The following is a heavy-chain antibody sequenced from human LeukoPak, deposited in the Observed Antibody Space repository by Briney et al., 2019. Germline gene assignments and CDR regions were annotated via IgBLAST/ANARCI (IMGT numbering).Heavy chain of an antibody. CDR3: ASGLWSGYSKGWYFDY. J-gene: IGHJ4*02. Sequence: ASVKVSCKASGYTFTSYGISWVRQAPGQGLEWMGWISAYNGNTNYAQKLQGRVTMTTDTSTSTAYMELRSLRSDDTAVYYCASGLWSGYSKGWYFDYWGQGTLVTVSS. D-gene: IGHD3-3*01. CDR2: ISAYNGNT. V-gene: IGHV1-18*01. CDR1: GYTFTSYG.